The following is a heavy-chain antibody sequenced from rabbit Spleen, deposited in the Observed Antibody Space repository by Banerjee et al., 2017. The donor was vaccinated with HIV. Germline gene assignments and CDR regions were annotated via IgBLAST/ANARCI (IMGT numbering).Heavy chain of an antibody. V-gene: IGHV1S40*01. CDR3: ARNFDL. CDR2: IYAGSTGTT. CDR1: GFSFGSVSW. J-gene: IGHJ4*01. Sequence: QLLEESGGDLVKPGASLTLTCTASGFSFGSVSWIYWVRQAPGKGLEWIGTIYAGSTGTTDYATWAKGRFTISKTSSTTVTLQMTSLTAADTATYFCARNFDLWGPGTLVTVS.